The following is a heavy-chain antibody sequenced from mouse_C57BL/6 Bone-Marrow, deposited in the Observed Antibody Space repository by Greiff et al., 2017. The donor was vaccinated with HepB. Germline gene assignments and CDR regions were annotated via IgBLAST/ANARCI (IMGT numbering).Heavy chain of an antibody. CDR3: ATDLLLRYAMDY. J-gene: IGHJ4*01. D-gene: IGHD1-1*01. CDR1: GFTFSDYG. V-gene: IGHV5-17*01. CDR2: ISSGSSTI. Sequence: EVHLVESGGGLVKPGGSLKLSCAASGFTFSDYGMHWVRQAPEKGLEWVAYISSGSSTIYYADTVKGRFTISRDNAKNTLFLQMTSLRSEDTAMYYCATDLLLRYAMDYWGQGTSVTVSS.